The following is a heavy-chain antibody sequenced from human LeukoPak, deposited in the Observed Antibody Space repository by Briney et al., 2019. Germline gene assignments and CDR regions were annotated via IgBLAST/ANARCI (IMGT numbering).Heavy chain of an antibody. CDR1: GGSISSSSYY. V-gene: IGHV4-39*01. Sequence: SETLSLTCTVSGGSISSSSYYWGWIRQPPGKGLEWIGSIYYSGSTYYNPSLKSRVTISVDTSKNQFSLKLSSVTAADTAVYYCARYSNSIFGVVKVFDYWGQGTLVTVSS. CDR3: ARYSNSIFGVVKVFDY. CDR2: IYYSGST. D-gene: IGHD3-3*01. J-gene: IGHJ4*02.